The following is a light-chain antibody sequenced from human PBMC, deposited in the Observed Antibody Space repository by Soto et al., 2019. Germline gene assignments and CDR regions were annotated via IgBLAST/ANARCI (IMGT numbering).Light chain of an antibody. CDR1: QSVSSSY. CDR3: QQYNNWHPWT. J-gene: IGKJ1*01. CDR2: GAS. V-gene: IGKV3D-15*01. Sequence: EILLTQSPGTLSLSPGERVTLSCRASQSVSSSYLAWYQQKPGQATRLIIYGASNRANGIPARFSGSGAGTEFTLTISRLQSEDFAFYYCQQYNNWHPWTFGQGTKVDIK.